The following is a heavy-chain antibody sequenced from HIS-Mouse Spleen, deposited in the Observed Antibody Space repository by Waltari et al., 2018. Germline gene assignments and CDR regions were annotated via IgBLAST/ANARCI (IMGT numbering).Heavy chain of an antibody. CDR1: GFTFSSYA. J-gene: IGHJ3*02. CDR2: ISDDGSNK. Sequence: QVQLVESGGGVVQPGRSLRLSGAASGFTFSSYARHWGRQAPGKGLEWVADISDDGSNKNYADSVKGRFTISRDNSKNTLYLQMNSLRAEDTAVYYCARDRAYSSSSAFDIWGQGTMVTVSS. CDR3: ARDRAYSSSSAFDI. D-gene: IGHD6-6*01. V-gene: IGHV3-30*04.